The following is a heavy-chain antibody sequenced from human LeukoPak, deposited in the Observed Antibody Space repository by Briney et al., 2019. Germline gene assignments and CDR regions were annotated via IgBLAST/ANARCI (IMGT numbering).Heavy chain of an antibody. CDR2: FYNSGRS. Sequence: SETLSLTCTVSGGSISSSSHYWGWIRQPPGKGLEWIGYFYNSGRSTYYPSLKSRVTISADTSKNHFSLKLDSVTTADTAVYYCTRGAGWLIDYWGQGILVTVSS. J-gene: IGHJ4*02. CDR1: GGSISSSSHY. CDR3: TRGAGWLIDY. V-gene: IGHV4-61*03. D-gene: IGHD3-16*01.